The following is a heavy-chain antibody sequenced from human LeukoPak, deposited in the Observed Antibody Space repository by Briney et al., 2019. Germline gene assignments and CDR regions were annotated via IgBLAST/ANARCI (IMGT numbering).Heavy chain of an antibody. V-gene: IGHV3-23*01. CDR2: ISGSGGST. J-gene: IGHJ4*02. CDR1: GFTFSRYA. CDR3: AKGPPGVYYGSGSYSLNY. Sequence: GGSLRLSCAAPGFTFSRYAMSWGRQAPRKGLGWVSAISGSGGSTYYADSVKGRFTISRDNSKNALYLQMNSLRAEDTAVYYCAKGPPGVYYGSGSYSLNYWGQGTLVTVSS. D-gene: IGHD3-10*01.